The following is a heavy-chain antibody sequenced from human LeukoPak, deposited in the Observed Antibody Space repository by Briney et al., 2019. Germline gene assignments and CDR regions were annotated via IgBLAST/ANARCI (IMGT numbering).Heavy chain of an antibody. J-gene: IGHJ4*02. CDR2: IYSGGST. V-gene: IGHV3-66*01. D-gene: IGHD3-9*01. CDR1: GFTVSSNY. CDR3: AKERYFDWPGYFDY. Sequence: GGSLRLSCAASGFTVSSNYMSWVRQAPGKGLEWVSVIYSGGSTYYADSVKGRFTISRDNSKNTLYLQMNSLRAEDTALYYCAKERYFDWPGYFDYWGQGTLVTVSS.